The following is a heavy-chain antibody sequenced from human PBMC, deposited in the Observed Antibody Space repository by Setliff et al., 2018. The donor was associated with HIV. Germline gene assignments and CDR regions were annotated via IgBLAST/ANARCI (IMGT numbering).Heavy chain of an antibody. Sequence: SETLSLTCTVSGGSISSYYWSWIRQPAGKGLEWSGRIYTSGSTNYNPSLKRRVTMSVDTSKNQFSLKLSSVTAADTAVSYCARRDGYSYGFYFDYWGQGTLVTVSS. D-gene: IGHD5-18*01. CDR3: ARRDGYSYGFYFDY. J-gene: IGHJ4*02. CDR2: IYTSGST. V-gene: IGHV4-4*07. CDR1: GGSISSYY.